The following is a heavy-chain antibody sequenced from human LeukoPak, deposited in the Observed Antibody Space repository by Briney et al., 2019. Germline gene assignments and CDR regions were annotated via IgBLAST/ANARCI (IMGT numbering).Heavy chain of an antibody. CDR1: GYTFTSYD. V-gene: IGHV1-18*01. D-gene: IGHD3-9*01. Sequence: ASVKVSCKASGYTFTSYDISWVRQAPGQGLEWMGWISAYNGNTNYAQKLQGRVTMTTDTSTSTAYMELRSLRSDDTAVYYCARGPARILRYFDWLFQGYFDYWGQGTLVTVSS. J-gene: IGHJ4*02. CDR3: ARGPARILRYFDWLFQGYFDY. CDR2: ISAYNGNT.